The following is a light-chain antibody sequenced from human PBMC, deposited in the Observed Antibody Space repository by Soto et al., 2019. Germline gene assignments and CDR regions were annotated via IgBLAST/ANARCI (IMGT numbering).Light chain of an antibody. Sequence: DIQMTQSPSTLSASVGDRVTITCRASQSISSWLAWYQQKPGKAPKLLIYKASSLESGVPSRFSGSGSGTEFTPTISRLQPDDFAAYFCQQYNSYSWPFGQGTKVEIK. V-gene: IGKV1-5*03. J-gene: IGKJ1*01. CDR1: QSISSW. CDR3: QQYNSYSWP. CDR2: KAS.